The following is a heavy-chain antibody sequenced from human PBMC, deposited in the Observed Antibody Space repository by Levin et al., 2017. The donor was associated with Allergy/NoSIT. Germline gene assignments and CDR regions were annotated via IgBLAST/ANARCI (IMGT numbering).Heavy chain of an antibody. D-gene: IGHD5-24*01. CDR1: GFTFSTSS. Sequence: LSLPCAASGFTFSTSSMNWVRQAPGQGLEWISYISISSSPIYYADSVKGRFTISRDNAKKSLYLQMNSLRDEDPAVYYCARASTDGPYYYYMDVWGKGTTVTVSS. J-gene: IGHJ6*03. CDR3: ARASTDGPYYYYMDV. V-gene: IGHV3-48*02. CDR2: ISISSSPI.